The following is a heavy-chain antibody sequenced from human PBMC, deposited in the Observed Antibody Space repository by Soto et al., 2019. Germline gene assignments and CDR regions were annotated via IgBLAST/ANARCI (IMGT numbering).Heavy chain of an antibody. D-gene: IGHD3-16*02. CDR1: GFTFSSYS. CDR3: ARNLGELSFRLGFDM. J-gene: IGHJ3*02. V-gene: IGHV3-21*01. CDR2: IGGSSSYI. Sequence: EVQLVESGGGLVKPGGSLRLSCAASGFTFSSYSMHWVRQAPGKGPERVSAIGGSSSYIYYADSVKGLFTISRDNAKTSLYLQMNSLRVEETAVYFCARNLGELSFRLGFDMWGQGTMVTVSS.